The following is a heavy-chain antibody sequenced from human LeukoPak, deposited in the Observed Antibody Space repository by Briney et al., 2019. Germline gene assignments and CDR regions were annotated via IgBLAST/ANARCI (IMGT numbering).Heavy chain of an antibody. J-gene: IGHJ4*02. D-gene: IGHD3-9*01. CDR1: GFTFSSYW. V-gene: IGHV3-74*01. CDR3: AKDRPVQLRYFDWLLPFDY. Sequence: PGGSLRLSCAASGFTFSSYWMHWVRQAPGKGLVWVSRISTDGSSTSYADSVKGRSTISRDNFKNTLYLQMNSLRAEDTAVYYCAKDRPVQLRYFDWLLPFDYWGQGTLVTVSS. CDR2: ISTDGSST.